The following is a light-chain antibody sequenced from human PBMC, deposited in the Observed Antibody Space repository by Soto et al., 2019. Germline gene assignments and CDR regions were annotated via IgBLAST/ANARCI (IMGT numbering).Light chain of an antibody. J-gene: IGKJ5*01. V-gene: IGKV1-9*01. CDR2: GAS. CDR3: QQLNDYPIT. CDR1: QGITSY. Sequence: IQLTQSPSSLSASVGDRGPLTCRASQGITSYLAWYQQKPGKAPELLIYGASTLQSGVPSRFSGSGSGTDFTLTISSLQPEDFATYYCQQLNDYPITFGQGTRLEIK.